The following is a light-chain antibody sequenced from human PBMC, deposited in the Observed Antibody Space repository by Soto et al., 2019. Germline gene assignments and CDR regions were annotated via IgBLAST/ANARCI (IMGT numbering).Light chain of an antibody. Sequence: EIVLTQSPATLSLSPGERATLSCRASQSVSSYLAWYQQKPGQAPRLLIYEASKRATGIPARFSGSGPGTDFPLTISSLEPEDFAVYYCQQRSNWPPITFGQGTRLQIK. V-gene: IGKV3-11*01. CDR3: QQRSNWPPIT. CDR2: EAS. CDR1: QSVSSY. J-gene: IGKJ5*01.